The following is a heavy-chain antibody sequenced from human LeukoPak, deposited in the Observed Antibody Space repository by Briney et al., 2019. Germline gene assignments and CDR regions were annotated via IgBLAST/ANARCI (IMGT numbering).Heavy chain of an antibody. CDR1: GYRFDTYW. CDR2: IYPADSDT. J-gene: IGHJ4*02. V-gene: IGHV5-51*01. D-gene: IGHD5-12*01. CDR3: ARYSGYALNFDY. Sequence: LGESLKISCKGSGYRFDTYWIGWVRQMPGKGLEWMGIIYPADSDTRYSPSFQGQVTISADKSISTAYLQWSSLKASDTAMYYCARYSGYALNFDYWGQGTLVTVSS.